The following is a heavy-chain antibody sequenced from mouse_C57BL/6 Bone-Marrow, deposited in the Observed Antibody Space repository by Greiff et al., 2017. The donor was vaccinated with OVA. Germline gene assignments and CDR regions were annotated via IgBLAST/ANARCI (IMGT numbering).Heavy chain of an antibody. V-gene: IGHV1-55*01. CDR2: IYPGSGST. J-gene: IGHJ1*03. Sequence: VQLQQPGAELVKPGASVKMPCKASGYTFTSYWITWVKQRPGQGLEWIGDIYPGSGSTNYNEKFKSKATLTVDTSSSTAYMQLSSLTSEDSAVYYCAGTGSEYFDVWGTGTTVTVSS. CDR1: GYTFTSYW. D-gene: IGHD4-1*01. CDR3: AGTGSEYFDV.